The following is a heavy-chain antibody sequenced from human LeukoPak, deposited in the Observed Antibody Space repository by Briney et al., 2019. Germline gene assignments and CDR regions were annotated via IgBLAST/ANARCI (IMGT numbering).Heavy chain of an antibody. V-gene: IGHV4-59*01. CDR2: IYYSGST. D-gene: IGHD5-12*01. CDR3: ARDGGYGGYDDY. CDR1: GGSISSYY. J-gene: IGHJ4*02. Sequence: TSETLSLTCTVSGGSISSYYWSWIRQPPGKGLEWIGYIYYSGSTNYNPSLKSRVTISVDTSKNQFSLKLSSVTAADTAVYYCARDGGYGGYDDYWGQGNLVTVSS.